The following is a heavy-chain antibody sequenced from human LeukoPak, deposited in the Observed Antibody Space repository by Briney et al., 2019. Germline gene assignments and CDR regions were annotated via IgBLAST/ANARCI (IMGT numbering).Heavy chain of an antibody. Sequence: SETLSLTCAVYGGSFSGYYWSWIRQHPGKGLEWIGCIYYSGSTYYNPSLKSRVTISVDTSKNQFSLKLNSVTATDTAVYYCARGYDSSGYYFDYWGQGTLVTVSS. D-gene: IGHD3-22*01. CDR2: IYYSGST. CDR3: ARGYDSSGYYFDY. V-gene: IGHV4-31*11. J-gene: IGHJ4*02. CDR1: GGSFSGYY.